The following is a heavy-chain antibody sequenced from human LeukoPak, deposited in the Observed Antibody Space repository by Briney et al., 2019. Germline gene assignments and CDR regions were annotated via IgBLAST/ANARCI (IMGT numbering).Heavy chain of an antibody. J-gene: IGHJ3*02. V-gene: IGHV4-59*08. CDR1: GGSISSYY. CDR3: ARHPVRKTVAESFAFDI. Sequence: SETLSLTCTVSGGSISSYYWSWIRQPPGKGLEWIGYIYYSGSTNYNPSLKSRVTISVDTSKNQFSLKLSSVTAADTAVYYCARHPVRKTVAESFAFDIWGQGTMVTVSS. CDR2: IYYSGST. D-gene: IGHD6-19*01.